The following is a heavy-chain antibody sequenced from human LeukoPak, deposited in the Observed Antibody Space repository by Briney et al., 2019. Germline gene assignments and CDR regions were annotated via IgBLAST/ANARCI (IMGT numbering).Heavy chain of an antibody. CDR3: ARNLGYSYGYSSENWFDP. V-gene: IGHV4-34*01. J-gene: IGHJ5*02. CDR1: GGSFSGYY. D-gene: IGHD5-18*01. CDR2: INHSGST. Sequence: SETLSLTCAVYGGSFSGYYWSWIRQPPGKGLEWIGEINHSGSTNYNPSLKSRVTISVDTSKNQFSLKLSSVTAADTAVYYCARNLGYSYGYSSENWFDPWGQGTLVTVSS.